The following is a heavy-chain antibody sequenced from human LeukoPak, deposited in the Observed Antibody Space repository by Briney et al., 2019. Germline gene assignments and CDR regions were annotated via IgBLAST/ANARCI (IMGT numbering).Heavy chain of an antibody. CDR1: GFTLRVNG. J-gene: IGHJ4*02. CDR3: AKDRAWGLDY. D-gene: IGHD7-27*01. Sequence: PGGSLRLSCAASGFTLRVNGMHWVRQVPGKGLDWVTFISYDGSKQYYADCVKGRFTISRDNSKNTLYLHMSSLTIEDTAIYYCAKDRAWGLDYWGQGTPVTVSS. V-gene: IGHV3-30*18. CDR2: ISYDGSKQ.